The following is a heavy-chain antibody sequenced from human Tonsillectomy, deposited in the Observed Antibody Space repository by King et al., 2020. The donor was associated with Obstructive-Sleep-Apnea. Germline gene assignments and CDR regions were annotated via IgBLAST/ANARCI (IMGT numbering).Heavy chain of an antibody. V-gene: IGHV5-10-1*01. J-gene: IGHJ4*02. Sequence: VQLVQSGAEVKKPGESLRISCKGSGYSFTSYWISWVRQMPGKGLEWMGRLNPSVAYTNYCPSFQGHFTISADKSISTASLQWSSLKASDTAMYYFASTQVGTTPSYFDYWGQGTLVTVSS. D-gene: IGHD1-26*01. CDR2: LNPSVAYT. CDR1: GYSFTSYW. CDR3: ASTQVGTTPSYFDY.